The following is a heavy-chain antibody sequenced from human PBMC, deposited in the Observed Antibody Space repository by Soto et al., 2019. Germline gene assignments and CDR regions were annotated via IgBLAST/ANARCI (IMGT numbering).Heavy chain of an antibody. V-gene: IGHV1-58*01. J-gene: IGHJ6*02. CDR1: GFSFTSSA. CDR2: IAVGNGNT. Sequence: ASVKVSCKASGFSFTSSAVQWVRQARGQRLGWIGWIAVGNGNTNYAQKFQERVTITRDMSTSTAYMQLSSLRSEDTAVYYCATDRWSYSSSPPMDVWGQGTTVTVSS. D-gene: IGHD6-6*01. CDR3: ATDRWSYSSSPPMDV.